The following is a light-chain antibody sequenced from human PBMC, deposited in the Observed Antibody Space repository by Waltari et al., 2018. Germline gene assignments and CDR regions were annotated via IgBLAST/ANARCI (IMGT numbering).Light chain of an antibody. CDR1: QSVSTY. CDR2: DAS. Sequence: EIVLTQSPATLSLSPGQRATLSCRASQSVSTYLAWYQQKPDQAPRLLIYDASNRATGIPARFSGDGSGTDFTLTISSLEPEDFAVYYCHQRSNWPSTFGQGTRLEIK. J-gene: IGKJ5*01. CDR3: HQRSNWPST. V-gene: IGKV3-11*01.